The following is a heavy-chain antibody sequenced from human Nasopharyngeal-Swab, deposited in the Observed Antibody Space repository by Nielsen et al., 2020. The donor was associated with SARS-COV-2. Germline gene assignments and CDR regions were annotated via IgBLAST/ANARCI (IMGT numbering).Heavy chain of an antibody. Sequence: GGSLRLSCAASGFTFSDHYMDWVRQAPAKGLEWVGRTRNKANTFTTEYAASVKGRFTVSRDDSQNSLYLQMNSLKTEDTAVYYCARVFYGSVNSRWHFDLWGRGTLVTVSS. CDR1: GFTFSDHY. V-gene: IGHV3-72*01. J-gene: IGHJ2*01. CDR2: TRNKANTFTT. D-gene: IGHD3-10*01. CDR3: ARVFYGSVNSRWHFDL.